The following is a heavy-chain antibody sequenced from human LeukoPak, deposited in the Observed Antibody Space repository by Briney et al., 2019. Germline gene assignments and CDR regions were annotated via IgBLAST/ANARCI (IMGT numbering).Heavy chain of an antibody. V-gene: IGHV4-59*05. CDR3: ARQLGYCSGGSCYSGGGFDY. J-gene: IGHJ4*02. D-gene: IGHD2-15*01. CDR2: IYYSGST. CDR1: GGSISSYY. Sequence: SETLSLTCTVSGGSISSYYWNWIRQPPGKGLEWIGSIYYSGSTYYNPSLKSRVTISVDTSKNRFSLKLSSVTAADTAVYYCARQLGYCSGGSCYSGGGFDYWGQGTLVTVSS.